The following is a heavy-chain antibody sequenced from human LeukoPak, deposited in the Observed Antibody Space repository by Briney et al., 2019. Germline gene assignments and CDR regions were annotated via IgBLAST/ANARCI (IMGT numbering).Heavy chain of an antibody. V-gene: IGHV4-34*01. D-gene: IGHD2-2*02. Sequence: SSETLSLTCAVYGGSFSGYYWSWIRQPPGKGLEWIGEINHSGSTNYNPSLKSRVTISVDTSKNQFSLKLSSVTAADTAVYYCARGRGRYCSSTSCYKVESYYSYGMDVWGKGTTVTVSS. CDR1: GGSFSGYY. CDR3: ARGRGRYCSSTSCYKVESYYSYGMDV. CDR2: INHSGST. J-gene: IGHJ6*04.